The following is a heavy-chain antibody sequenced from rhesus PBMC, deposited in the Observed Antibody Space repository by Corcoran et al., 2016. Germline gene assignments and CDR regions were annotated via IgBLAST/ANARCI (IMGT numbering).Heavy chain of an antibody. D-gene: IGHD6-31*01. Sequence: QVQLQESGPGLVKPSETLSLTCAVSGYSISGDYWSWIRQAPGKGREWIGYIIYRGSTSYNPSPKSRVTISRDTSKNQFSLKRSSVTAADSAVYYCERVGDSSGWDYFDYWGQGVLVTVSS. V-gene: IGHV4-122*02. CDR2: IIYRGST. CDR1: GYSISGDY. J-gene: IGHJ4*01. CDR3: ERVGDSSGWDYFDY.